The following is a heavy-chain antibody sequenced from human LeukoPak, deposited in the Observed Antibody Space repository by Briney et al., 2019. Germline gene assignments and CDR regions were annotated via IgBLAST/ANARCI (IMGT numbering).Heavy chain of an antibody. J-gene: IGHJ5*02. Sequence: GASVKVSCKPSGYTFTTYDINWVRQATGQGLEWMGWMNPNSGNTGYAQKFQGRVTMTRNTSISTAYMELSSLRSEDTAVYYCARDRRYSSGWDEEPNWFDPWGQGTLVTVSS. CDR3: ARDRRYSSGWDEEPNWFDP. D-gene: IGHD6-19*01. CDR2: MNPNSGNT. V-gene: IGHV1-8*01. CDR1: GYTFTTYD.